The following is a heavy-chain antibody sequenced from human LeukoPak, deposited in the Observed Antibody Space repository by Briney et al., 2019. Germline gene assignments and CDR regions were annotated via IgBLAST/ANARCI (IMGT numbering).Heavy chain of an antibody. J-gene: IGHJ4*02. V-gene: IGHV3-21*01. Sequence: GGSLRLSCAASGFTFSSYTMNWVRQAPGKGLEWVSSITSSSSYIYYGDSVKGRFTTSRDNAKNSLYLQMNGLRAEDTAVYYCARHVVAVGFDYWGQGTLVTVSS. CDR3: ARHVVAVGFDY. CDR1: GFTFSSYT. D-gene: IGHD3-22*01. CDR2: ITSSSSYI.